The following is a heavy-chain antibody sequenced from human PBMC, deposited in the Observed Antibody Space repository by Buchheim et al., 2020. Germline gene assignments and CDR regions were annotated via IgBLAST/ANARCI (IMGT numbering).Heavy chain of an antibody. CDR2: IRTADRSA. CDR1: GFSLSENP. J-gene: IGHJ3*02. V-gene: IGHV3-48*01. Sequence: EVRLVESGGGLVHPGGSLRLSCAASGFSLSENPMNWVRQAPGKGLEWLSNIRTADRSAYYADSVKGRFTISRDNAKNSVYLQMDSLRADDTAVYYCVRDVRYGFDIWGQGT. CDR3: VRDVRYGFDI. D-gene: IGHD2-15*01.